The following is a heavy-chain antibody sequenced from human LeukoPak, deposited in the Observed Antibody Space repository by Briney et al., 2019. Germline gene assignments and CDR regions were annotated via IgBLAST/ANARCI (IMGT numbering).Heavy chain of an antibody. Sequence: PGGSLRLSCAASGFTFSSYAMHWVRQAPGKGLEYVSAISSNGGSTYYANSVKGRFTISRDNSKNTLYLQMGSLRAEDMAVYYCARAPYYYYYKDVWGKGTTVTVSS. V-gene: IGHV3-64*01. CDR2: ISSNGGST. CDR3: ARAPYYYYYKDV. CDR1: GFTFSSYA. J-gene: IGHJ6*03.